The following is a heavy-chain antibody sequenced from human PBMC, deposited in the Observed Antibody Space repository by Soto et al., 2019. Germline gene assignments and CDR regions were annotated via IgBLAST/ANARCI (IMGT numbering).Heavy chain of an antibody. CDR3: ATWGFPTNWFDP. Sequence: GGSLRLSCAASGFTFSSYAMSWVRQAPGKGLEWVSAISGSGGSTYYADSVKGRFTISRDNSKNTLYLQMNSLRAEDTAVYYCATWGFPTNWFDPWSQGTLVTRLP. CDR2: ISGSGGST. CDR1: GFTFSSYA. J-gene: IGHJ5*02. V-gene: IGHV3-23*01. D-gene: IGHD3-16*01.